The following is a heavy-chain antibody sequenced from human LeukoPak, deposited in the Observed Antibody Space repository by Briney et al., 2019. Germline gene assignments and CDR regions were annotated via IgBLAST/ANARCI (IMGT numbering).Heavy chain of an antibody. CDR2: ISGSGGST. Sequence: PGGSLRLSCAASGFTFSSYAMSWVRQAPGKGLEWVSAISGSGGSTYYADSVKGRFTISRDNAKNSLYLQMNSLRAEDTAVYYCARDFSQWPSALYWGQGTLVTVSS. D-gene: IGHD6-19*01. CDR3: ARDFSQWPSALY. V-gene: IGHV3-23*01. CDR1: GFTFSSYA. J-gene: IGHJ4*02.